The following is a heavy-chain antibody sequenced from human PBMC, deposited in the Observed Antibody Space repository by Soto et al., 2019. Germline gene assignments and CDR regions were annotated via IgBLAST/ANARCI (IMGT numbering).Heavy chain of an antibody. V-gene: IGHV3-11*01. Sequence: GGSLRLSCAASGFTFSDYYMSWIRQAPGKGLEWVSYISSSGSTIYYADSVKGRFTISRDNAKNSLYLQMNSLRAEDTAVYYCARRELPKLNWFDPWGQGTLVTVSS. J-gene: IGHJ5*02. CDR1: GFTFSDYY. D-gene: IGHD1-7*01. CDR3: ARRELPKLNWFDP. CDR2: ISSSGSTI.